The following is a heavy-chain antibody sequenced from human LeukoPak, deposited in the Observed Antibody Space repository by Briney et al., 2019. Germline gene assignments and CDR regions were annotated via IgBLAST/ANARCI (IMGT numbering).Heavy chain of an antibody. J-gene: IGHJ5*01. D-gene: IGHD2-2*01. CDR2: TYYSGNT. V-gene: IGHV4-31*03. Sequence: SQTLSLTCTVSGDFIIGAPYYCSWVRQHPGKGLEWIAYTYYSGNTYYNPSLKSRVNLSVDTSNNQFSLNLTSVTAADTAVYYCARVVGSTSWFDSWGQGTRVTVSS. CDR1: GDFIIGAPYY. CDR3: ARVVGSTSWFDS.